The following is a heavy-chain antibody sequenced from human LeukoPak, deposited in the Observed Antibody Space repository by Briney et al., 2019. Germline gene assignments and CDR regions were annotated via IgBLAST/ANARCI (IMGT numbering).Heavy chain of an antibody. J-gene: IGHJ5*02. Sequence: GASVNVSCKASGFRFSSFGVSWVRQAPGHGLEWIGWISNYFVVTHYAEKFEDRVTMTVDTSTTTVYMELRSLKYDDTAIYYCARDSDYSGNGNGDWFDPWGQGTVVTVSS. V-gene: IGHV1-18*04. D-gene: IGHD4-11*01. CDR2: ISNYFVVT. CDR3: ARDSDYSGNGNGDWFDP. CDR1: GFRFSSFG.